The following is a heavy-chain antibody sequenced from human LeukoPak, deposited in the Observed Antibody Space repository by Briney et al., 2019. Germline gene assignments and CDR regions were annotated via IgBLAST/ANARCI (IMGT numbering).Heavy chain of an antibody. Sequence: GGSLRLSCAASGFTFSSYWMHWVRQAPGKGLVWVSRINSDGSSTSYADSVKGRFTISRDNAKNTLYQQMNSLRAEDTAVYYCARGPSTVTTPLAYWGQGTLVTVSS. CDR2: INSDGSST. D-gene: IGHD4-17*01. V-gene: IGHV3-74*01. CDR3: ARGPSTVTTPLAY. CDR1: GFTFSSYW. J-gene: IGHJ4*02.